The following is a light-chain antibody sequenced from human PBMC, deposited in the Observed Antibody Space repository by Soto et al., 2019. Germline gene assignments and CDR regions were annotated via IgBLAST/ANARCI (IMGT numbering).Light chain of an antibody. Sequence: QSALTQPPSASGSPGQSVTISCTGTSSDVGSYDYVSWYQQHPGKAPKLMIYEVSKRPSGVPDRFSGSKSGNTASLTVSGRQAEDWADYYCSPSAGSNNWGVFGGGTQLTVL. V-gene: IGLV2-8*01. CDR1: SSDVGSYDY. J-gene: IGLJ3*02. CDR3: SPSAGSNNWGV. CDR2: EVS.